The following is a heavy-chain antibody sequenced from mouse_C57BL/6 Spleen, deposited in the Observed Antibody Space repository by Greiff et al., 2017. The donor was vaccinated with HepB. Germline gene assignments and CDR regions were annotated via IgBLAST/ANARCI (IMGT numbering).Heavy chain of an antibody. V-gene: IGHV5-9-1*02. CDR3: TRGGGNFDYYAMDY. CDR1: GFTFSSYA. D-gene: IGHD2-1*01. Sequence: EVQLVESGEGLVKPGGSLKLSCAASGFTFSSYAMSWVRQTPEKRLEWVAYISSGGDYIYYADTVKGRFTISSDNARNTLYLQMSSLKSEDTAMYYCTRGGGNFDYYAMDYWGQGTSVTVSS. CDR2: ISSGGDYI. J-gene: IGHJ4*01.